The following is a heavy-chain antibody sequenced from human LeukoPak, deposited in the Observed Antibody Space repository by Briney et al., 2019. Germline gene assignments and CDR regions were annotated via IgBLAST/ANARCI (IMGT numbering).Heavy chain of an antibody. CDR3: ARGHSSLRLYYFDY. CDR1: GYTFTGNF. Sequence: ASVKVSCKASGYTFTGNFIHWVRQAPGQGLEWVGWINPNGGGTNYAQKFQGRVTMTRDMSISTAYMDLSSLTSEDTAIYYCARGHSSLRLYYFDYWGQGTLVTVSS. V-gene: IGHV1-2*02. CDR2: INPNGGGT. J-gene: IGHJ4*02. D-gene: IGHD6-6*01.